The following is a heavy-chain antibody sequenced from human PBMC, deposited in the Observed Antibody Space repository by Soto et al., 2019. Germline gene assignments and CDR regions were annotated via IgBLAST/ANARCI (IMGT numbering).Heavy chain of an antibody. V-gene: IGHV4-31*02. CDR2: IYYSGNT. D-gene: IGHD1-1*01. CDR1: GGSITTGGRY. CDR3: AQALVFTGGDGFDI. Sequence: QVRLQEWGPGLVKPSQTLSLKCSVSGGSITTGGRYWSWIRQLPGKGLVWIGDIYYSGNTYYNAYLKSRVTISVEAAKNQFSLKLSSVTAADTAVYYCAQALVFTGGDGFDIWGQGSLVTVSS. J-gene: IGHJ3*02.